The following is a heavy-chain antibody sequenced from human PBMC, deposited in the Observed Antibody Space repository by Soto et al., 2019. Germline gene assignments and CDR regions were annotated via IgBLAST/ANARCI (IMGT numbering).Heavy chain of an antibody. J-gene: IGHJ6*02. V-gene: IGHV1-2*04. D-gene: IGHD3-9*01. CDR1: GYTFTGYY. CDR3: ARGGLRYFDWSPMDV. CDR2: INPNSGGT. Sequence: ASVKVSCKASGYTFTGYYTHWVRQAPGQGLEWMGWINPNSGGTNYAQKFQGWVTMTRDTSISTAYMELSRLRSDDTAVYYCARGGLRYFDWSPMDVWGQGTTVTVSS.